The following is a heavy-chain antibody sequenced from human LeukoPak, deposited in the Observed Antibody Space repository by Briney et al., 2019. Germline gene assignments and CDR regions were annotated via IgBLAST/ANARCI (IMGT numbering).Heavy chain of an antibody. V-gene: IGHV6-1*01. J-gene: IGHJ6*02. D-gene: IGHD1-26*01. Sequence: SQTLSLTCAISGDSVSSNGAAWNWIRQSPPRGLEWLGRTYYRSNWYNDYAVSVRSRITINADTSKNQFSLHLNSVTPEDTAVYYCARDIEESMDVWGQGTTVTVSS. CDR1: GDSVSSNGAA. CDR2: TYYRSNWYN. CDR3: ARDIEESMDV.